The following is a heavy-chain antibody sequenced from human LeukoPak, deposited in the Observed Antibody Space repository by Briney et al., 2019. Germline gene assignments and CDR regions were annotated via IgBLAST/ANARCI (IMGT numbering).Heavy chain of an antibody. D-gene: IGHD3/OR15-3a*01. CDR2: IYYSGST. Sequence: SETLSPTCTVSGGSISSGGYYWSWIRQHPGKGLEWIGCIYYSGSTYYNPSLKSRVTISVDTSKNQFSLKLSSVTAADTAVYYCARWKPGLQNFDYWGQGTLVTVSS. CDR1: GGSISSGGYY. CDR3: ARWKPGLQNFDY. J-gene: IGHJ4*02. V-gene: IGHV4-31*03.